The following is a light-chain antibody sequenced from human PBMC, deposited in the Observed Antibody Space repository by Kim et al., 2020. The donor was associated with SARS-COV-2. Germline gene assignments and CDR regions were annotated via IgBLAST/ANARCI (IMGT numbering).Light chain of an antibody. CDR3: QQRAGWPVT. Sequence: SPGESATLSCRASRSISGYLAWYQHKLGQPPRLLIYDASNRATGIPARFRGSGSETDFTLTISTLEPDDFGIYYCQQRAGWPVTFGQGTKVDIK. CDR1: RSISGY. J-gene: IGKJ1*01. CDR2: DAS. V-gene: IGKV3-11*01.